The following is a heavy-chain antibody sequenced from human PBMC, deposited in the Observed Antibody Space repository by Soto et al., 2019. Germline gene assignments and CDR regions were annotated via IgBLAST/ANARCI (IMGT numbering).Heavy chain of an antibody. D-gene: IGHD6-13*01. J-gene: IGHJ5*02. CDR2: IYYSGST. V-gene: IGHV4-59*01. Sequence: SETLSLTCTVSGGSISSYYWSWIRQPPGKGLEWIGYIYYSGSTNYNPSLKSRVTISVDTSKNQFSLKLSSVTAADTAVYYCVSIGYSSSWYGWFDPWGQGTLVTVSS. CDR1: GGSISSYY. CDR3: VSIGYSSSWYGWFDP.